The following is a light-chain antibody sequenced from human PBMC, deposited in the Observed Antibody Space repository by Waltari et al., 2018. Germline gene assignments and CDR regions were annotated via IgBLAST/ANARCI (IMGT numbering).Light chain of an antibody. CDR1: QSVTSSY. V-gene: IGKV3-20*01. Sequence: DIVLTQSPGTLSLSPGERATLSCRASQSVTSSYLAWYQQQPGQAPRLLMYCASSRATGIPDRFSGSGSGTDFTLTISRLEPEDFAVYYCQQYGSSPPLTFGGGTKVEIK. CDR3: QQYGSSPPLT. CDR2: CAS. J-gene: IGKJ4*01.